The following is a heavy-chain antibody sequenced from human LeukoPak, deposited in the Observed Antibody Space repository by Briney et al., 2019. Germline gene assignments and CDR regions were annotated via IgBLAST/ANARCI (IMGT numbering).Heavy chain of an antibody. J-gene: IGHJ6*02. CDR2: IDYSGST. CDR3: AGSLRFLESPQGLYGMDV. V-gene: IGHV4-59*08. CDR1: GGSISSYY. D-gene: IGHD3-3*01. Sequence: SETLSLTCTVSGGSISSYYWSWIRQPPGKGLEWLGYIDYSGSTNYSPSLRSRVTILVDTSKNQFSLKLSSVTAADTAVYYCAGSLRFLESPQGLYGMDVWGQGTTVTVSS.